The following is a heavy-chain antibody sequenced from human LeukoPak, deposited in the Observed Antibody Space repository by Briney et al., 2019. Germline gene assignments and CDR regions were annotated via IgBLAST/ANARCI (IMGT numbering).Heavy chain of an antibody. CDR3: ARRYKDWELFEY. D-gene: IGHD1-26*01. Sequence: GESRKISCKSSGYSFPNYWIGWARQMPGKGLEWMGIMYPGNSDTRYSPSFQGQVTISADKSISTAYLHWSSLKASDTAMYYCARRYKDWELFEYWGQGTLVTVSS. J-gene: IGHJ4*02. CDR1: GYSFPNYW. V-gene: IGHV5-51*01. CDR2: MYPGNSDT.